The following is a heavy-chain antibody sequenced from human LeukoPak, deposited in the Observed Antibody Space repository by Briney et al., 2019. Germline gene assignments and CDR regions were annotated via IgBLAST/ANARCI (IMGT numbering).Heavy chain of an antibody. D-gene: IGHD6-13*01. CDR2: IIPIFGTA. CDR3: AGENRIAAAGYGIWFDP. Sequence: SVKVSCKASGGTFSSYAISWVRQAPGQGLEWMGGIIPIFGTANYAQKFQGRVTITTDESTSTAYMELSSLRSEDTAVYYCAGENRIAAAGYGIWFDPWGQGALVTVSS. J-gene: IGHJ5*02. CDR1: GGTFSSYA. V-gene: IGHV1-69*05.